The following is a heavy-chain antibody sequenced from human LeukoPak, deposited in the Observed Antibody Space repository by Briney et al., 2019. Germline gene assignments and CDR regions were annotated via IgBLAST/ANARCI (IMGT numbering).Heavy chain of an antibody. J-gene: IGHJ3*02. V-gene: IGHV1-2*02. CDR2: INPNSGGT. CDR3: AREAAGGASDAFDI. CDR1: GYTFTGYY. D-gene: IGHD3-10*01. Sequence: ASVKVSCKASGYTFTGYYMHWVRQAPGQGLEWMGWINPNSGGTNYAQKFQGRVTMTRDTSTSTVYMELSSLRSEDTAVYYCAREAAGGASDAFDIWGQGTMVTVSS.